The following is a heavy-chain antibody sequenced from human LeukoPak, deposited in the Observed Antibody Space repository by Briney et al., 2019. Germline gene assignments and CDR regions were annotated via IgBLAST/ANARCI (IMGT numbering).Heavy chain of an antibody. V-gene: IGHV4-61*08. CDR3: ARQTLGLGSSWPMVDY. D-gene: IGHD6-13*01. Sequence: PSQTLSLTCTVSGGSISSGGYSWSWIRQHPGKGLEWIGYIYYSGNTNYNPSLRSRVTISVDTSKNQFSLKLSSVTAADTAVYYCARQTLGLGSSWPMVDYWGQGTLVTVSS. CDR2: IYYSGNT. CDR1: GGSISSGGYS. J-gene: IGHJ4*02.